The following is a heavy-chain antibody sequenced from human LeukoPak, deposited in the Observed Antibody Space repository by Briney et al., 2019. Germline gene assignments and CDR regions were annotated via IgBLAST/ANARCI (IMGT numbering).Heavy chain of an antibody. CDR1: GGSISSSSYY. V-gene: IGHV4-39*01. J-gene: IGHJ4*02. CDR2: IYYSGST. D-gene: IGHD5-18*01. CDR3: ARHASRGYSYGYGY. Sequence: SETLSLTCTVSGGSISSSSYYWGWIRQPPGKGLEWIGSIYYSGSTYYNPSLKSRVTISVDTSKNQFSLKLSSVTAADTAVYYCARHASRGYSYGYGYWGQGTLVTVSS.